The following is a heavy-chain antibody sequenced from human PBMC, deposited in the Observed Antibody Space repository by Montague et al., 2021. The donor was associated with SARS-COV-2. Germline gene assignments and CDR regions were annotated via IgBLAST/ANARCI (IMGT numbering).Heavy chain of an antibody. CDR1: GFSISSGFY. J-gene: IGHJ4*02. CDR3: ARRGYTGSDYFDY. Sequence: SETLSLTCSVSGFSISSGFYWAWIRQSPGKGPEWIGTVYHSGYTHYNPSLKGRVTVSIDTSKNQFSLTVTSVTAADTAVYFCARRGYTGSDYFDYWGQGTLVPASS. V-gene: IGHV4-38-2*01. CDR2: VYHSGYT. D-gene: IGHD5-12*01.